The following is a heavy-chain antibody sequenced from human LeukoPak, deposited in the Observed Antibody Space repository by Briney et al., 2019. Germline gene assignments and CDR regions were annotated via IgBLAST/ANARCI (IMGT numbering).Heavy chain of an antibody. CDR1: GGSISSSSYY. CDR3: ARRSRDYDSSGYGDY. Sequence: SETLSLTCTVSGGSISSSSYYWGWIRQPPGKGLVWIGSIYYSGSTYYNPSLNSRVTISVDTSKNQFSLKLTSVTAADTAVYYCARRSRDYDSSGYGDYWGQGTLVTVS. CDR2: IYYSGST. J-gene: IGHJ4*02. D-gene: IGHD3-22*01. V-gene: IGHV4-39*01.